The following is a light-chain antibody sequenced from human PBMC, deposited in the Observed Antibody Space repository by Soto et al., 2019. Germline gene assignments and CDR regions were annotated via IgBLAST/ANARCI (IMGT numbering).Light chain of an antibody. CDR1: SSDVGSYNL. J-gene: IGLJ2*01. Sequence: SALTQPASVSGSPGQSITISCTGTSSDVGSYNLVPWYQQHPGKAPKLMIYEGSKRPSGVSNRFSGSKSGNTASLTISGLQAEDEADYYCCSYAGSSTLVFGGGTQLTVL. CDR2: EGS. CDR3: CSYAGSSTLV. V-gene: IGLV2-23*01.